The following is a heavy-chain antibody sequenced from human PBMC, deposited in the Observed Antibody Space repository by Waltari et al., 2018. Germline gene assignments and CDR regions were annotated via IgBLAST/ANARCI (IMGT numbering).Heavy chain of an antibody. V-gene: IGHV4-39*07. D-gene: IGHD2-15*01. J-gene: IGHJ4*02. CDR2: IYYSGNT. CDR3: ARTDIVVVVAAMGDY. Sequence: QLQLQESGPGLVKPSETLSLTCTVSGGSISSSSYYWGWIRQPPGKGLEWIGSIYYSGNTYYNPSLKSRVTISVDTSKNQFSLKLSSVTAADTAVYYCARTDIVVVVAAMGDYWGQGTLVTVSS. CDR1: GGSISSSSYY.